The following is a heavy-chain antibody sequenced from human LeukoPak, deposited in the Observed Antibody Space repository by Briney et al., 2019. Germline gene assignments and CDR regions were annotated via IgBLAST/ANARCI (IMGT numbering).Heavy chain of an antibody. D-gene: IGHD1-1*01. V-gene: IGHV1-58*01. CDR3: QVQLERTNYYYYYGMDV. CDR1: GFTFTSSA. J-gene: IGHJ6*02. CDR2: IVVGSGNT. Sequence: SVKVSCKASGFTFTSSAVQWVRQARGQGLEWIGWIVVGSGNTNYAQKFQERVTITRDMSTSTAYMELSSLRSEDTAVYYCQVQLERTNYYYYYGMDVWGQGTTVTVSS.